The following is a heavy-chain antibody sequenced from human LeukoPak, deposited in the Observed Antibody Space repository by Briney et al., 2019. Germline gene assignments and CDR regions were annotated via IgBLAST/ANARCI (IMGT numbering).Heavy chain of an antibody. CDR3: ASGVDIVATLDY. CDR1: GFSASSNY. Sequence: PGGSLRLSCAASGFSASSNYMSWVRQAPGKGLEWVSVIYSGGSTYYADSVKGRFTISRDNSKNTLYLQMNSLRAEDTAVYYCASGVDIVATLDYWGQGTLVTVSS. CDR2: IYSGGST. J-gene: IGHJ4*02. D-gene: IGHD5-12*01. V-gene: IGHV3-66*01.